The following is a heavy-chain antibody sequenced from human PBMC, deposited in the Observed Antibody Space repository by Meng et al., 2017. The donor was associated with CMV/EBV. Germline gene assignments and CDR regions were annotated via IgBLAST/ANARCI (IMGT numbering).Heavy chain of an antibody. V-gene: IGHV4-39*07. CDR2: IYYSGST. J-gene: IGHJ4*02. D-gene: IGHD1-26*01. Sequence: ESLKISCAASGFTFSSYSMNWVRQAPGKGLEWIGSIYYSGSTYYNPSLKSRVTISVDTSKNQFSLKLSSVTAADTAVYYCAGGEVLGLIFDYWGQGTLVTVSS. CDR1: GFTFSSYS. CDR3: AGGEVLGLIFDY.